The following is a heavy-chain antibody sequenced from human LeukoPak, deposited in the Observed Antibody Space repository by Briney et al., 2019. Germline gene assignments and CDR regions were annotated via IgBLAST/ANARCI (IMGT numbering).Heavy chain of an antibody. J-gene: IGHJ4*02. V-gene: IGHV3-11*01. Sequence: GGSLRLSCAASGFTFSDYYMSWIRQAPGKGLEWVSYISSSGSGTYYADSVKGRFTISRDNAKNSLYLQMNSLRADDTAVYYCARRGVSLAFDYWGQGALVTVSS. CDR2: ISSSGSGT. CDR1: GFTFSDYY. D-gene: IGHD3-10*01. CDR3: ARRGVSLAFDY.